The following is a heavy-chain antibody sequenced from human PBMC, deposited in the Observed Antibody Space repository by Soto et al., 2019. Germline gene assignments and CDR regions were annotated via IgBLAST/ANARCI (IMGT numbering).Heavy chain of an antibody. CDR1: GFTFSSYA. Sequence: EVQLLESGGGLVQPGGSLRLSCAASGFTFSSYAMSWVRQAPGKGLEWVSAISGSGGSTYYADSVKGRFTISRDNSKNPPDLAIDSLRAEDKAVYYCAKDPFYGSGNYYYYYMDVWGKGTTVTVSS. V-gene: IGHV3-23*01. CDR2: ISGSGGST. J-gene: IGHJ6*03. D-gene: IGHD3-10*01. CDR3: AKDPFYGSGNYYYYYMDV.